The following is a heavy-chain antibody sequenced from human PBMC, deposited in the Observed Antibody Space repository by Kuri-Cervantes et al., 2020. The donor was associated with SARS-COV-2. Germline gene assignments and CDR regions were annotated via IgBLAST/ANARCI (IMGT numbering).Heavy chain of an antibody. Sequence: GESLKISCAASGFTFSSYSMNWFRQAPGKGLEWVSYISSSSSTIYYADSVKGRFTISRDNAKNSLYLQMNSLRAEDTAVYYCASLRPNYNWNYEEGPRYYYYMDVWGKGTTVTVSS. CDR2: ISSSSSTI. J-gene: IGHJ6*03. CDR3: ASLRPNYNWNYEEGPRYYYYMDV. D-gene: IGHD1-7*01. CDR1: GFTFSSYS. V-gene: IGHV3-48*01.